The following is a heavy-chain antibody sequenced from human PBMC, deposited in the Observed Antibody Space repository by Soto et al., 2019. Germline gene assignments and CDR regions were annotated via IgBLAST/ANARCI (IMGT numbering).Heavy chain of an antibody. J-gene: IGHJ4*02. CDR1: GGSFSGYY. V-gene: IGHV4-34*01. Sequence: QVQLQQWGAGLLKPSETLSLTCAVYGGSFSGYYWSWIRQPPGKGLEWIGEINHSGSTNYNPFLKSRVTISVDTSKNQFSLKLSSVTAADTAVYYCARGITMVRGVRFDYWGQGTLVTVSS. CDR2: INHSGST. D-gene: IGHD3-10*01. CDR3: ARGITMVRGVRFDY.